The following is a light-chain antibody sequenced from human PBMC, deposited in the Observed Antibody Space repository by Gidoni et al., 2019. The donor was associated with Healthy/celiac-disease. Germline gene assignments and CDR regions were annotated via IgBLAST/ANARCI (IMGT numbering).Light chain of an antibody. Sequence: IQLTQPPSSLSASVGDRVTITCRASQGISSYLAWYQQKPGKAPKLLIYAASTLQSGVPSRFSGSGSGTDFTLTISSLQPEDFATYYCQQLNSYRITFXXXTRLEIK. CDR3: QQLNSYRIT. CDR2: AAS. J-gene: IGKJ5*01. V-gene: IGKV1-9*01. CDR1: QGISSY.